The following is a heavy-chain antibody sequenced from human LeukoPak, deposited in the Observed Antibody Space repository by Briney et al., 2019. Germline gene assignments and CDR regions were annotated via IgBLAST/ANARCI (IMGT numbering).Heavy chain of an antibody. CDR2: IFYSGIT. V-gene: IGHV4-31*03. CDR3: ARKSRGYTYWYFDL. Sequence: SQALSLACTVSGGSISSGGDYWSWIRQHPGKGLEWIGNIFYSGITFYNPSLKSRVTISVDTSKNQFSLKLRSVSAADTAVYYCARKSRGYTYWYFDLWGRGTLVTVSS. CDR1: GGSISSGGDY. J-gene: IGHJ2*01. D-gene: IGHD6-25*01.